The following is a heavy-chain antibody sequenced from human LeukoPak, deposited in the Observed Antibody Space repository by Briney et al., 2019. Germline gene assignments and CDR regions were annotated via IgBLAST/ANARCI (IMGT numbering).Heavy chain of an antibody. CDR3: ARINYRAFSI. D-gene: IGHD4-11*01. Sequence: GGSLRLSCVASAFTVSTNYMIWVRQAPGKGLEWVSLYGDGSTYYADSVKGRVTISRDNSKNTVFLQMNSLRAEDTAPYYCARINYRAFSIWGQGTMVTVSS. CDR1: AFTVSTNY. V-gene: IGHV3-66*01. CDR2: YGDGST. J-gene: IGHJ3*02.